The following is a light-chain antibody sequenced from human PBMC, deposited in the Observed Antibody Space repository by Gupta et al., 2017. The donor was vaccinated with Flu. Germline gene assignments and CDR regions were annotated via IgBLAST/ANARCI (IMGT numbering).Light chain of an antibody. CDR1: SSNIGNNY. Sequence: QSVLTQPPSVSAPPGQKVTISCSGSSSNIGNNYVSWYQQLPGTAPKRLIYDNNKRPSGIPDRFAGSKSGTSATLGITGLQTGDEADYYGGTWDSSLSAGVFGGGTKLTVL. J-gene: IGLJ2*01. CDR2: DNN. CDR3: GTWDSSLSAGV. V-gene: IGLV1-51*01.